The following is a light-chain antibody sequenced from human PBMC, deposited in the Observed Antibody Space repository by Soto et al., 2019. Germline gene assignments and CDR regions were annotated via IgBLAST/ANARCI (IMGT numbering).Light chain of an antibody. CDR2: DAS. Sequence: EIVLTQSPATLSLSPGERATLSCRAGQSVSSNLAWYQQKLGQAPRLLIYDASKRATGIPARFSGSGSGTEFTLSISSLEPEDFAVYYCHQRLDWPLTFGGGTKVEI. J-gene: IGKJ4*01. CDR3: HQRLDWPLT. CDR1: QSVSSN. V-gene: IGKV3-11*01.